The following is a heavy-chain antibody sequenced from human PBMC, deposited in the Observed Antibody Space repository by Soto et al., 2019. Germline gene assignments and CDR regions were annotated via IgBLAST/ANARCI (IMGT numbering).Heavy chain of an antibody. Sequence: QVQLVESGGGLVKPGGSLRLSCAASGFTFSDYYMSWIRQAPGKGLEWVSYISSSGSTIYDADSVKGRFTISRDNAKNSLDLQMTGLRAEDTAEQYCARSPTAVSGWWWYFDYWGEGTLVTVSS. CDR2: ISSSGSTI. J-gene: IGHJ4*02. CDR1: GFTFSDYY. D-gene: IGHD2-21*01. V-gene: IGHV3-11*01. CDR3: ARSPTAVSGWWWYFDY.